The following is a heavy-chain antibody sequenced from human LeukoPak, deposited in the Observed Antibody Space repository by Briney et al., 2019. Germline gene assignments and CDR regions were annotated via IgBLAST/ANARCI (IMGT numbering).Heavy chain of an antibody. CDR1: GFTFSSYW. CDR3: ARDRSSGWYHY. J-gene: IGHJ4*02. V-gene: IGHV3-7*01. D-gene: IGHD6-19*01. CDR2: IKQDGSEK. Sequence: GGSLRLSCAASGFTFSSYWMSWVRQAPGKGLEWVANIKQDGSEKYYVDSVKGRFTISRDNAKNSLYLQMNSLRVEDTAVYYCARDRSSGWYHYWGQGTLVTVSS.